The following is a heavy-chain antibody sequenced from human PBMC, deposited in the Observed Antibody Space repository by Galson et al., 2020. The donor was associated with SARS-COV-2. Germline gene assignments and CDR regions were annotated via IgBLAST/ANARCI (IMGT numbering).Heavy chain of an antibody. J-gene: IGHJ6*03. CDR1: GFTFSSYT. CDR2: ISGNSAYI. V-gene: IGHV3-21*01. D-gene: IGHD3-10*01. CDR3: ARKTFDFGSATYHQYDYMDV. Sequence: GGSLRLSCAVSGFTFSSYTMNWVRQVPGKGLEWVSSISGNSAYIYYADSVKGRFTISRDNAKNSLYLQMNSLSAEDTAVYHCARKTFDFGSATYHQYDYMDVWGKGTTVTISS.